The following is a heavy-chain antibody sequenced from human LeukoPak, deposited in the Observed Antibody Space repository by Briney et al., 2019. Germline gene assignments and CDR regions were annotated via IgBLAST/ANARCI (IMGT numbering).Heavy chain of an antibody. D-gene: IGHD6-13*01. CDR3: AREVAAAPHDY. CDR2: INSDGSST. CDR1: GFTFSSYW. Sequence: GGSLRLSCAASGFTFSSYWMHWVRHAPGKGLVWVSRINSDGSSTSYADSVKGRFTISRDNAKNTLYLQMNSLRAEDTAVYYCAREVAAAPHDYWGQGTLVTVSS. V-gene: IGHV3-74*01. J-gene: IGHJ4*02.